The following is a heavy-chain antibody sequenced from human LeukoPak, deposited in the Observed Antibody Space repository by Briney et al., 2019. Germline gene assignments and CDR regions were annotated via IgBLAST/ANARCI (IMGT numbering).Heavy chain of an antibody. J-gene: IGHJ4*02. Sequence: GGSLRLSCAASGFTFSSYWMSWVRQAPGKGLEWVANIKQDGSEKYYVDSVKGRFTISRDNAKNSLYLQMNSLRAEDTAVYYCAKDERGYCSSTSCSQEAYWGQGTLVTVSS. CDR3: AKDERGYCSSTSCSQEAY. CDR2: IKQDGSEK. V-gene: IGHV3-7*01. CDR1: GFTFSSYW. D-gene: IGHD2-2*01.